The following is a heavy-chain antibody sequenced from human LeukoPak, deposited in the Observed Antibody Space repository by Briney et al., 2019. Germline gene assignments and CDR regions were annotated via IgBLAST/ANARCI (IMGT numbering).Heavy chain of an antibody. Sequence: SETLSLTCTVSGGSISSSSYYWGWIRQPPGKGLEWIGSIYYSGSTYYNPSLKSRVTISVDTSKNQFSLKLSSVTAADTAVYYCAREGRSDYYDSSGYLSNWGQGTLVTVSS. CDR3: AREGRSDYYDSSGYLSN. CDR1: GGSISSSSYY. J-gene: IGHJ4*02. D-gene: IGHD3-22*01. CDR2: IYYSGST. V-gene: IGHV4-39*07.